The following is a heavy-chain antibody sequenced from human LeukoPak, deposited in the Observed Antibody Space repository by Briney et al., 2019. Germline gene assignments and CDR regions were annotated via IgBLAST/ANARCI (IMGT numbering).Heavy chain of an antibody. Sequence: ATVKVSCKVSGYTLTELSMHWVRQAPGKGLEWMGGFDPEDGETIYAQKFQGRVTMTEDTSTDTAYMELSSLRSEDTAVYYCATFTPLRYFDWLLEGGYWGQGTLVTVSS. CDR1: GYTLTELS. CDR3: ATFTPLRYFDWLLEGGY. CDR2: FDPEDGET. D-gene: IGHD3-9*01. V-gene: IGHV1-24*01. J-gene: IGHJ4*02.